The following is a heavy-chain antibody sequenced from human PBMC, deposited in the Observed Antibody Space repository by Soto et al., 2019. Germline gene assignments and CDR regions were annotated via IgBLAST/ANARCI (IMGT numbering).Heavy chain of an antibody. D-gene: IGHD2-8*01. CDR1: GFTFSSYA. CDR2: ISGSGGST. J-gene: IGHJ4*02. V-gene: IGHV3-23*01. CDR3: AAFWGGYCTNGVCYPG. Sequence: EVQLLESGGGLVQPGGSLRLSCAASGFTFSSYAMSWVRQAPGKGLEWVSAISGSGGSTYYADSVKGRFTISRDNSKNTLYLKMNSLRAEDTAVYYCAAFWGGYCTNGVCYPGWGQGTLVTVSS.